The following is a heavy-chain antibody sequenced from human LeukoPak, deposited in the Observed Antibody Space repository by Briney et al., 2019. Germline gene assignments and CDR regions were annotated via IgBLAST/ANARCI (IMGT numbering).Heavy chain of an antibody. CDR3: ARDPRFLEWLPYDY. Sequence: GGSLRLSCAASGFTFSSYSMNWARQAPGKGLEWVSYISSSSSTIYYADSVKGRFTISRDNAKNSLYLQMNSLRAEDTAVYYCARDPRFLEWLPYDYWGQGTLVTVSS. D-gene: IGHD3-3*01. CDR2: ISSSSSTI. CDR1: GFTFSSYS. V-gene: IGHV3-48*01. J-gene: IGHJ4*02.